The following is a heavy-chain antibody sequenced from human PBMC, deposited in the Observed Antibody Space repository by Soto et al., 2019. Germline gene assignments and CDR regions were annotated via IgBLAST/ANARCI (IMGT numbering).Heavy chain of an antibody. J-gene: IGHJ5*02. CDR1: GFTFSSYA. CDR3: AKVMVKNWFDP. CDR2: ISGSGGST. Sequence: GESLKISCAASGFTFSSYAMSWVRQAPGKGLKWVSAISGSGGSTYYADSVKGRFTISRDNSKNTLYLQMSSLRAEDTAVYYCAKVMVKNWFDPWGQGTLVTVSS. D-gene: IGHD5-18*01. V-gene: IGHV3-23*01.